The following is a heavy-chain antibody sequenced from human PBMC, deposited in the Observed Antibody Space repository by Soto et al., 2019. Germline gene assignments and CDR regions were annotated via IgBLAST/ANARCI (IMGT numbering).Heavy chain of an antibody. CDR1: GYTFTSYY. D-gene: IGHD4-17*01. CDR3: ARDTRTIGYGDYGPAFDI. Sequence: ASVKVSCKASGYTFTSYYMHWVRQAPGQGLEWMGIINPSGGSTSYAQKFQGRVNMTRDTSTSTVYMELSSLRSEDTAVYYCARDTRTIGYGDYGPAFDIWGQGTMVTVSS. J-gene: IGHJ3*02. V-gene: IGHV1-46*01. CDR2: INPSGGST.